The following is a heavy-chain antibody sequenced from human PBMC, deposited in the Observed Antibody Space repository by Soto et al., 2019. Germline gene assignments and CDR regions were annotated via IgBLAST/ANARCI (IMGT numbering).Heavy chain of an antibody. CDR3: ARGLRGGGDIVLMVYAYFDY. CDR1: GGSFSGYY. D-gene: IGHD2-8*01. CDR2: INHSGST. Sequence: SQTLSLTCAVYGGSFSGYYWSWIRQPPGKGLEWIGEINHSGSTNYNPSLKSRVTISVDTSKNQFSLKLSSVTAADTAVYYCARGLRGGGDIVLMVYAYFDYWGQGTLVTVSS. J-gene: IGHJ4*02. V-gene: IGHV4-34*01.